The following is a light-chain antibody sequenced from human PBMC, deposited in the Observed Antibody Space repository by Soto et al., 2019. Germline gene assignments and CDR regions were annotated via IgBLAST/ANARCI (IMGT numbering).Light chain of an antibody. V-gene: IGLV2-23*01. CDR3: CSYAGSNTWV. CDR2: EDN. Sequence: QSVLTQPASVSGSPGQSITISCTGTSSDVGSYNLVSWYQQHPGKAPKLMIYEDNKRPSGVSNRFSGSKSGNTASLTISGLQAEDEADCYCCSYAGSNTWVFGGGTKLTVL. CDR1: SSDVGSYNL. J-gene: IGLJ3*02.